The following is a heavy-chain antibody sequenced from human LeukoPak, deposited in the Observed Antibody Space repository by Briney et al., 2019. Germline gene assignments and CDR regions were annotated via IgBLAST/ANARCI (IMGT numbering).Heavy chain of an antibody. J-gene: IGHJ5*02. D-gene: IGHD3-3*01. CDR3: ARVLEQQGFDP. CDR2: INSDGRST. V-gene: IGHV3-74*01. CDR1: GFTFSNYW. Sequence: GGFLRLSCAASGFTFSNYWMHWVRQAPGKGLVWVSRINSDGRSTNYADSVKGRFTISRDNSKNTLYLQMNSLRAEDTAVYYCARVLEQQGFDPWGQGTLVTVSS.